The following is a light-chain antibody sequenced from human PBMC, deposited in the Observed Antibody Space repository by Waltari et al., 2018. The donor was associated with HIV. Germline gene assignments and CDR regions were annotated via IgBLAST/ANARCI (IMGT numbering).Light chain of an antibody. Sequence: QSVLTQPPSASGTPGQRVTISCSGSRSNIGSNYVYWYQQLPGTAPKLLISRNNERPSGVPDRFSGSKSGTSASLAISGLRSEDEADYYCAAWDDTLSGPDFGTGTKVTVL. J-gene: IGLJ1*01. CDR3: AAWDDTLSGPD. CDR2: RNN. CDR1: RSNIGSNY. V-gene: IGLV1-47*01.